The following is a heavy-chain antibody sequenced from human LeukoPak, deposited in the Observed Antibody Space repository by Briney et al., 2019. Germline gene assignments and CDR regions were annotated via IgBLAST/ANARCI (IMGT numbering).Heavy chain of an antibody. V-gene: IGHV4-38-2*02. CDR3: ARGDLMITMVRGVIITGPYFDY. CDR1: GYSISSGYY. Sequence: SETLSLTCTVSGYSISSGYYWGWIRQPPGKGLEWIGSIYHSGSTYYNPSLKSRVTISVDTSKNQFSLKLSSVTAADTAVYYCARGDLMITMVRGVIITGPYFDYWGQGTLVTVSS. CDR2: IYHSGST. J-gene: IGHJ4*02. D-gene: IGHD3-10*01.